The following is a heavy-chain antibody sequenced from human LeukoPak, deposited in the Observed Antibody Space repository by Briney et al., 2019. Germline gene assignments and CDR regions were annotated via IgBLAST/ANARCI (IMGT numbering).Heavy chain of an antibody. J-gene: IGHJ4*02. CDR1: GYTFNGYY. CDR2: INPNSGGT. Sequence: GASVKVSCKASGYTFNGYYMHRVRQAPGQGLEWMGWINPNSGGTNYAQKFQGRVTMTRDTSISTAYMELSRLRSDDTTVYYCVQARRKVDYWGQGTLVTVSS. D-gene: IGHD6-6*01. V-gene: IGHV1-2*02. CDR3: VQARRKVDY.